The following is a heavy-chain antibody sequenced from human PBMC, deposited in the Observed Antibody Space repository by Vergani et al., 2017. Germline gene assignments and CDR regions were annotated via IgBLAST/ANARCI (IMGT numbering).Heavy chain of an antibody. CDR1: GGSISSYY. CDR3: ARDHYDVWSGYPTGYYYYGMDV. CDR2: IYTSGST. J-gene: IGHJ6*02. V-gene: IGHV4-4*07. D-gene: IGHD3-3*01. Sequence: QVQLQESGPGLVKPSETLSLTCTVSGGSISSYYWSWIRQPAGKGLERIGRIYTSGSTNYNPSLKSRVTMSVATSKNQFSLKLSSVTAADTAVYYCARDHYDVWSGYPTGYYYYGMDVWGQGTTVTVSS.